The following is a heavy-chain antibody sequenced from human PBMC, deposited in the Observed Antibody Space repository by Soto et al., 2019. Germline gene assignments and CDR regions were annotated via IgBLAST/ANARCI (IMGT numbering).Heavy chain of an antibody. Sequence: PGGSLRLSCAASGFTFSDYYMSWIRQAPGKGLEWVSYISSSSSYTNYADSVKGRFTISRDNAKNSLYLQMNSLRAEDTAVYYCARDFRGYEYYFDYWGQGTLVTVSS. D-gene: IGHD1-1*01. CDR3: ARDFRGYEYYFDY. V-gene: IGHV3-11*06. J-gene: IGHJ4*02. CDR1: GFTFSDYY. CDR2: ISSSSSYT.